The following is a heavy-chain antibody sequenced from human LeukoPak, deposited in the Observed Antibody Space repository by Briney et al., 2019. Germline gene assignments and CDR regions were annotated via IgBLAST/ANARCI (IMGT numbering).Heavy chain of an antibody. CDR1: VYTFTSYY. Sequence: ASVKVSCKASVYTFTSYYMHWVRQAPGQGLEWMGIINPSGGSTNYAQKFQGRVTMTRDTSTSTVYMELSSLRSEDTAVYYCARGLQGYCSGGSCYEEKYYFDYWGQGTLVTVSS. J-gene: IGHJ4*02. CDR3: ARGLQGYCSGGSCYEEKYYFDY. CDR2: INPSGGST. D-gene: IGHD2-15*01. V-gene: IGHV1-46*01.